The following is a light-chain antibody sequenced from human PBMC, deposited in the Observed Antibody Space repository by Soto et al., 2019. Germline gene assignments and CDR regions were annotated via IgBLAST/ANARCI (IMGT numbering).Light chain of an antibody. CDR1: NLGGKN. Sequence: SYELTQPPSVSVAPGQTARVSCGGNNLGGKNVHWYQQKPGQAPVLVVYDDRDRPSRIPERFSGSKSGDTATLTISRVEAGDEADYFCQVWDSSSDQYVFGTGTKVTVL. CDR3: QVWDSSSDQYV. J-gene: IGLJ1*01. CDR2: DDR. V-gene: IGLV3-21*02.